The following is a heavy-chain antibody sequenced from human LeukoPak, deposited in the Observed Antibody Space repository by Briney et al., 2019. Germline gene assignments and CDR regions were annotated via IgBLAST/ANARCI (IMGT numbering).Heavy chain of an antibody. CDR2: ISSSSSYI. D-gene: IGHD3-10*01. J-gene: IGHJ6*02. CDR1: GFTFSSYS. Sequence: GGSLRLSCAASGFTFSSYSMNWVRPAPGKGLEWVSSISSSSSYIYYADSVKGRFTISRDNAKNSLYLQMNSLRAEDTAVYYCARYGSGSYSLGYHGMDVWGQGTTVTVSS. CDR3: ARYGSGSYSLGYHGMDV. V-gene: IGHV3-21*01.